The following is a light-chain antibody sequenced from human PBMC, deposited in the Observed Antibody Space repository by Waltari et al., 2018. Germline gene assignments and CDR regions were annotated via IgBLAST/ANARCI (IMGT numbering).Light chain of an antibody. Sequence: DIVMTQSPDSLAVSLGERATINCKSSQSVLYCSNNKNYLAWYQQKPGQPPKLLIYWASTRESGVPDRFSGSGSGTDFTLTISSLQAEDVAVYYCQQYYNPPYTFGQGTKLEIK. V-gene: IGKV4-1*01. J-gene: IGKJ2*01. CDR2: WAS. CDR1: QSVLYCSNNKNY. CDR3: QQYYNPPYT.